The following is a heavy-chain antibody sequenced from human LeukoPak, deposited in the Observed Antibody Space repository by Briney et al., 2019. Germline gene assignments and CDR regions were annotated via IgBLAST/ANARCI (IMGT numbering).Heavy chain of an antibody. CDR3: ARDRSIVLMVYAPPRDFDF. V-gene: IGHV3-21*01. D-gene: IGHD2-8*01. CDR2: ISSSSSYI. CDR1: GFTFSSYS. J-gene: IGHJ4*02. Sequence: GGSLRLSCAASGFTFSSYSMNWVRQAPGKGLEWVSSISSSSSYIYYADSVKGRFTISRDNAKNSLYLQMNSLRAEDTAVYYCARDRSIVLMVYAPPRDFDFWGQGTLVTVSS.